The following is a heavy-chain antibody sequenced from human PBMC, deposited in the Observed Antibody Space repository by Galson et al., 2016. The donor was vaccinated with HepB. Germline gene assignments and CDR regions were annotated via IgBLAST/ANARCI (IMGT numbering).Heavy chain of an antibody. CDR3: AKDLGFLEWLFFDSYYYYGMDV. J-gene: IGHJ6*02. CDR2: ISGSGGST. V-gene: IGHV3-23*01. Sequence: SLRLSCAASGFTFSSYAMSWVRQAPGKGLEWVSAISGSGGSTYYADSVKGRFTISRDNSKNMLYLQMNSLRAEDTAVYYCAKDLGFLEWLFFDSYYYYGMDVWGQGTTVTVSS. D-gene: IGHD3-3*01. CDR1: GFTFSSYA.